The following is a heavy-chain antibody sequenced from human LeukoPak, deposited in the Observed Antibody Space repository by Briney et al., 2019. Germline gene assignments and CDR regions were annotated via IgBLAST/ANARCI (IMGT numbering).Heavy chain of an antibody. Sequence: SETLSLTCTVSGYSISSGYYWGWIRQPPGKGLEWIGSIYHSGSTYYNPSLKSRVTISVDTSKNQFSRKLSSVTAADTAVYYCARWQDGYMDVWGKGTTVTVSS. CDR3: ARWQDGYMDV. CDR2: IYHSGST. J-gene: IGHJ6*03. V-gene: IGHV4-38-2*02. CDR1: GYSISSGYY. D-gene: IGHD2-15*01.